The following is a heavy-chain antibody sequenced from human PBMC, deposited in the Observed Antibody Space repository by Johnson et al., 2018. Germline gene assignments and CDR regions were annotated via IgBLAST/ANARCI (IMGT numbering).Heavy chain of an antibody. J-gene: IGHJ4*02. V-gene: IGHV3-74*01. CDR3: ARPWGY. D-gene: IGHD7-27*01. CDR2: INTDGSIT. CDR1: GFPLSTYW. Sequence: VQLQESGGGLVQPGGSLRLSCAASGFPLSTYWMHWVRQAPGKGLVWVSGINTDGSITSYVDSVKGRFTIARDNAKNPLYLQVNSLRVEDTAVYYCARPWGYWGQGTLVTVSS.